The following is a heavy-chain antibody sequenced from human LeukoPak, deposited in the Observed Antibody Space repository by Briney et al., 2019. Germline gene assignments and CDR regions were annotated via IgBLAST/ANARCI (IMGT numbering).Heavy chain of an antibody. CDR1: GGSISSYY. CDR2: IYYSGST. V-gene: IGHV4-59*01. Sequence: SETLSLTCTVSGGSISSYYWSWIRQPPGKGLEWIGYIYYSGSTNYNPSLKSRVTISVDTSKNQFSLKLSSVTPADTAVYYCARKGSYTNWFDPWGQGTLVTVSS. J-gene: IGHJ5*02. D-gene: IGHD3-10*01. CDR3: ARKGSYTNWFDP.